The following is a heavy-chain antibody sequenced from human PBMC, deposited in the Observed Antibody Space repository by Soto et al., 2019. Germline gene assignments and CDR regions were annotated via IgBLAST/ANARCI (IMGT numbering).Heavy chain of an antibody. J-gene: IGHJ4*02. D-gene: IGHD3-22*01. CDR1: GFTFSSYW. V-gene: IGHV3-7*01. CDR2: IKQDGSEK. Sequence: GGSLRLSCAASGFTFSSYWMSWVRQAPGKGLEWVANIKQDGSEKYDVDSVKGRFTISRDNAKNSLYLQMNSLRAEDSSVYYCASFYDSCGYYSFDYWGQGTLVTVSS. CDR3: ASFYDSCGYYSFDY.